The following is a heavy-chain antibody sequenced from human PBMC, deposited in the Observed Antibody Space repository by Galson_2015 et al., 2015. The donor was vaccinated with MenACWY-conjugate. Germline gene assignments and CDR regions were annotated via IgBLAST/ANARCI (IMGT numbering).Heavy chain of an antibody. Sequence: QSGAEVKEPGASVKVSCKASGGTFSSYAISWVRQAPGQGLEWMGGIIPIFGTANYAQKFQGRVTITADESTSTAYMELSSLRSEDTAVYYCATYGGGATRGFNFRYYYYMDVWGKGTTVTVSS. CDR3: ATYGGGATRGFNFRYYYYMDV. CDR2: IIPIFGTA. J-gene: IGHJ6*03. D-gene: IGHD1-26*01. CDR1: GGTFSSYA. V-gene: IGHV1-69*13.